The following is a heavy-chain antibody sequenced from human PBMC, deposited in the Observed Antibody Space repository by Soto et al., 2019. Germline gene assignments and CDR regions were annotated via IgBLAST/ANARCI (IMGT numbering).Heavy chain of an antibody. CDR2: IYYSGST. J-gene: IGHJ6*02. CDR1: GGSISSGGYY. D-gene: IGHD3-3*01. V-gene: IGHV4-31*03. CDR3: ARVSDYDFWSGHYYYGMDV. Sequence: PSETLSLTCTVSGGSISSGGYYWSWIRQHPGKGLEWIGYIYYSGSTYYNPSLKSRVTISVDTSKNQFSLKLSSVTAADTAVYYCARVSDYDFWSGHYYYGMDVWGQGTTATVSS.